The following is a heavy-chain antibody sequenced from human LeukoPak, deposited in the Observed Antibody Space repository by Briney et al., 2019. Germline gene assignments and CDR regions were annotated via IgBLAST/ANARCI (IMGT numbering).Heavy chain of an antibody. CDR3: AKSDYYDSSGSFDY. D-gene: IGHD3-22*01. CDR1: GFTFSSYS. J-gene: IGHJ4*02. CDR2: ISSSSSTI. V-gene: IGHV3-48*01. Sequence: PGGSLRLSCAASGFTFSSYSMNWVRQAPGKGLEWVSYISSSSSTIYYADSVKGRFTISRDNAKNSLYLQMNSLRAKDTAVYYCAKSDYYDSSGSFDYWGQGTLVTVSS.